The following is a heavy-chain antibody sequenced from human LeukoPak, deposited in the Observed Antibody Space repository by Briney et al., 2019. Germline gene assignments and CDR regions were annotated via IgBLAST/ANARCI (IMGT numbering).Heavy chain of an antibody. D-gene: IGHD2-2*01. CDR2: INHSGST. V-gene: IGHV4-34*01. CDR1: GGSFSGYY. CDR3: ARGFRLPAAMSEYYYYYYMDV. J-gene: IGHJ6*03. Sequence: PSETLSLTCAVYGGSFSGYYWSWIRQPPGKGLEWIGEINHSGSTNYNPSLKSRVTISVDTSKNQFSLKLSSVTAADTAVYYCARGFRLPAAMSEYYYYYYMDVWGKGTTVTVSS.